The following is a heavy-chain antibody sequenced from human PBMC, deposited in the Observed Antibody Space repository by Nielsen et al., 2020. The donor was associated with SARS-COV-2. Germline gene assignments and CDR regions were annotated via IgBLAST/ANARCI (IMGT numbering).Heavy chain of an antibody. CDR3: ARITDGDYFHYYYGMDV. J-gene: IGHJ6*02. CDR1: GFSLSNARMG. D-gene: IGHD4-17*01. Sequence: SGPTLVKPTETLTLTCTVSGFSLSNARMGVSWIRQPPGKALEWLAHIFSNDEKSYSTSLKSRLTISKDTSKSQVVLTMTNMDPVDTATYYCARITDGDYFHYYYGMDVWGQGTTVTVSS. V-gene: IGHV2-26*01. CDR2: IFSNDEK.